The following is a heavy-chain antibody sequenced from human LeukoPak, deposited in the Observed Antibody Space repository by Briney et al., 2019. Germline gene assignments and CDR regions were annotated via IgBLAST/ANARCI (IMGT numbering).Heavy chain of an antibody. CDR3: ARDSAYFDWLTVYYYYYYMDV. CDR1: GFTFSSYA. Sequence: GGSLRLSCAASGFTFSSYAMHWVRQAPGKGLEWVAVISYDGSNKYYADSVKGRFTIFRDNSKNTLYLQMNSLRAEDTAVYYCARDSAYFDWLTVYYYYYYMDVWGKGTTVTVSS. J-gene: IGHJ6*03. D-gene: IGHD3-9*01. CDR2: ISYDGSNK. V-gene: IGHV3-30*04.